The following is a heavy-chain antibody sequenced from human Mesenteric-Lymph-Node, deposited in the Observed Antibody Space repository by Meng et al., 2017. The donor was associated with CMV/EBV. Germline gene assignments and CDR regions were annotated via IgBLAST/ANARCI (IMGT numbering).Heavy chain of an antibody. CDR2: IKPYSGDT. CDR1: GYSFPDYY. V-gene: IGHV1-2*02. D-gene: IGHD1-26*01. CDR3: ARSSGSSLYYYYGMDV. J-gene: IGHJ6*02. Sequence: ASVKVSCKASGYSFPDYYMHWVRQAPGQGLEWMGWIKPYSGDTKYAQKFQGRVTMTSDTSISTAYMELSRLRSDDTAVYYCARSSGSSLYYYYGMDVWGQGTTVTVSS.